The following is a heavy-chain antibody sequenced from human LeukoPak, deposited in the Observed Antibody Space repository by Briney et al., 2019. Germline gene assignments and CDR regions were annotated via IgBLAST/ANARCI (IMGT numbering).Heavy chain of an antibody. J-gene: IGHJ5*02. CDR2: INHSGST. CDR3: ARRLPRGGSLGWFDP. D-gene: IGHD2-15*01. CDR1: GGSFSGYY. Sequence: SETLSLTCAVYGGSFSGYYWSWIRQPPGKGLEWIGEINHSGSTNYNPSLKSRVTISVDTSKNQFSLKLSSVTAADTAVYYCARRLPRGGSLGWFDPWGQGTLVTVSS. V-gene: IGHV4-34*01.